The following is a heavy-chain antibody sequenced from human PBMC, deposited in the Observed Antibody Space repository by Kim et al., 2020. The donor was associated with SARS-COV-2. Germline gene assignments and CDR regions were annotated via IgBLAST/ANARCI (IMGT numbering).Heavy chain of an antibody. V-gene: IGHV4-34*01. CDR1: GGSFSGYY. D-gene: IGHD4-17*01. J-gene: IGHJ3*02. Sequence: SETLSLTCAVYGGSFSGYYWSWIRQPPGKGLEWIGEINHSGSTNYNPSLKSRVTISVDTSKNQFSLKLSSVTAADTAVYYCARLELPIYGGNSLRAFDIWGQGTMVTVSS. CDR3: ARLELPIYGGNSLRAFDI. CDR2: INHSGST.